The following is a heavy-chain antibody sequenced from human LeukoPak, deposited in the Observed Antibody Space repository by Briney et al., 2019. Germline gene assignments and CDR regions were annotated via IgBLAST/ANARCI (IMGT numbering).Heavy chain of an antibody. Sequence: GGSLRLSCAASGFTFSDYYMSWIRQAPGKGLEWVSYISSSGSTIYYADSVKGRFTISRDNAKNSLYLQMNSLRAEDTAVYYCARDRDDFWSGYYIDYWGQATLVTVSS. CDR2: ISSSGSTI. CDR1: GFTFSDYY. CDR3: ARDRDDFWSGYYIDY. V-gene: IGHV3-11*01. D-gene: IGHD3-3*01. J-gene: IGHJ4*02.